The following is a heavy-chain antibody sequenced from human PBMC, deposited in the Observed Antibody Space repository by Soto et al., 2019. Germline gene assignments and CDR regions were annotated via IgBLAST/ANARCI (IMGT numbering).Heavy chain of an antibody. CDR3: ARDNGIAGSFDP. Sequence: GGSLRLSCAASGFTFSRYRMNWCRQAPGKGLEWVAYISISSTTIFYADSVKGRFTISRDDAKNSLYLQMNSLRDEDTSVYYCARDNGIAGSFDPWGQGTLVTVS. V-gene: IGHV3-48*02. D-gene: IGHD6-13*01. J-gene: IGHJ5*02. CDR2: ISISSTTI. CDR1: GFTFSRYR.